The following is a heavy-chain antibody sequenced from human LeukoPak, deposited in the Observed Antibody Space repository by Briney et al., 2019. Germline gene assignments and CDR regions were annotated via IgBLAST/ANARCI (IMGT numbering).Heavy chain of an antibody. CDR2: IYTSGST. CDR1: GGSISSGSYF. V-gene: IGHV4-61*02. Sequence: SETLSLTCTVSGGSISSGSYFWSWIRQPAGKGLEWIGRIYTSGSTNYNPSLRSRVTISVDTSKNQFSLKLSSVTAADTAVYYCARGNYGSGSQNWFDPWGQGTLVTVSS. CDR3: ARGNYGSGSQNWFDP. J-gene: IGHJ5*02. D-gene: IGHD3-10*01.